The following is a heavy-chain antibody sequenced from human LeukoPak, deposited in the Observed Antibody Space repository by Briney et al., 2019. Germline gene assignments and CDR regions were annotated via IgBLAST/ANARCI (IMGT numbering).Heavy chain of an antibody. J-gene: IGHJ4*02. CDR2: ISGGGPGT. Sequence: PGGSLRLSCAASGFTFSSHAMSWVRQAPGKGLEWVSAISGGGPGTYYADSVKGRFTISRDNSKNTLYLQMNSLRAEDTAVYYCAKKKTGTTKAFDCWGQGTLVTVSS. CDR1: GFTFSSHA. V-gene: IGHV3-23*01. D-gene: IGHD4-11*01. CDR3: AKKKTGTTKAFDC.